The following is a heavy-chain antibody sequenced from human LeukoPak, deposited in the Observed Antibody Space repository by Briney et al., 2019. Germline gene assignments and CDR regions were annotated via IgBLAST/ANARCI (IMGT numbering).Heavy chain of an antibody. CDR3: ATAIAVAENF. Sequence: PGGSLRLSCAASGFTFSSYSMNWVRQAPGKGLEWVSYIGSSNSPIYYADSVKGRFTISRGNGKNSLYLQMNSLRDEDTAVYYCATAIAVAENFWGQGTLVTVSS. D-gene: IGHD6-19*01. J-gene: IGHJ4*02. V-gene: IGHV3-48*02. CDR2: IGSSNSPI. CDR1: GFTFSSYS.